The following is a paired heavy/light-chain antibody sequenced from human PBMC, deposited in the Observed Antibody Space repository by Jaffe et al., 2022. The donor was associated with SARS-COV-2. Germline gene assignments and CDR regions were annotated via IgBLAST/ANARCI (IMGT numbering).Light chain of an antibody. Sequence: QPVVTQPPSASASLGASVTLTCTLSSDYSNYKVDWYQQRPGKGPRFVMRVGSGGIVGSKGDGIPDRFSVLASGLNRYLTIKNIQEEDESDYYCAADHGAGSDFMWVFGGGTKLTVL. CDR2: VGSGGIVG. V-gene: IGLV9-49*01. CDR3: AADHGAGSDFMWV. CDR1: SDYSNYK. J-gene: IGLJ3*02.
Heavy chain of an antibody. CDR2: MNPNSGDS. Sequence: QVQLVQSGAEVKKPGASVKVSCKASGYTFTSYDITWVRQATGQGLEWMGWMNPNSGDSVFAQKFQGRVTMTRNTSISTAYMELSSLRSEDVAVYYCARGRGAGTYRNSHWGQGTLVIVSS. J-gene: IGHJ4*02. CDR3: ARGRGAGTYRNSH. V-gene: IGHV1-8*01. CDR1: GYTFTSYD. D-gene: IGHD6-19*01.